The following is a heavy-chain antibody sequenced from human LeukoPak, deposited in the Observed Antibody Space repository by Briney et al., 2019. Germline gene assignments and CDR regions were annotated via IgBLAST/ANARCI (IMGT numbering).Heavy chain of an antibody. CDR2: THYTEGS. J-gene: IGHJ4*02. Sequence: PSETLSLTCAVYGGSFSGYYWSWIRQAPGKGLEWIGSTHYTEGSTFNPSLRSRVTFSTDTSKNQFSLQLTSVTAADTAIYYCARRYQYDKSGHYYDDFWGQGTLVTVSS. D-gene: IGHD3-22*01. CDR3: ARRYQYDKSGHYYDDF. CDR1: GGSFSGYY. V-gene: IGHV4-59*08.